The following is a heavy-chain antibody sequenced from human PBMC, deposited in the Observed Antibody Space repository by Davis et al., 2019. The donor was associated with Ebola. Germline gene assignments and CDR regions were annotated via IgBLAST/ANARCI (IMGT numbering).Heavy chain of an antibody. CDR3: AREGYTGYVRISGSYYADY. CDR1: GFSASLYS. J-gene: IGHJ4*02. CDR2: ISSTSRTI. Sequence: GESLKISCAFSGFSASLYSMNWVRQAPWKGLEWVSYISSTSRTIYYADSVKGRFTISRDNAKNSVYLQLNSLTDEDTAVYYCAREGYTGYVRISGSYYADYWGQGTLVTVSS. D-gene: IGHD5-12*01. V-gene: IGHV3-48*02.